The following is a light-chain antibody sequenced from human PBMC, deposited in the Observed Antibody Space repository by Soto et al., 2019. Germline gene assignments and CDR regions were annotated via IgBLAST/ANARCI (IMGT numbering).Light chain of an antibody. CDR1: QDINNY. V-gene: IGKV1-9*01. CDR3: QHLNIYPFT. J-gene: IGKJ3*01. Sequence: DIRLTQSPSFLSASVGDRVTIPCRASQDINNYLAWYQQKPGKAPKLLIYAASTLQSGVPSRFSGSGFGTEFTLTISSLQPEDFATYYCQHLNIYPFTFGPGTKVDIK. CDR2: AAS.